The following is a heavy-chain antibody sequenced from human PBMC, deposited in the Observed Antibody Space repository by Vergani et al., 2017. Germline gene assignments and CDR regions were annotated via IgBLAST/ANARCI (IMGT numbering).Heavy chain of an antibody. D-gene: IGHD6-19*01. Sequence: QVQLVQSGAEVKKPGSSVKVSCKTPADTFSNFAISWVRQAPGQWLEWMGRLIPLFGTPKYAQKVKGRVTITADESTSTVYMELSSLRSDDTAVYYCARSGSSGWFEGYFDLWGRGTLVTVSS. CDR1: ADTFSNFA. J-gene: IGHJ2*01. CDR3: ARSGSSGWFEGYFDL. V-gene: IGHV1-69*13. CDR2: LIPLFGTP.